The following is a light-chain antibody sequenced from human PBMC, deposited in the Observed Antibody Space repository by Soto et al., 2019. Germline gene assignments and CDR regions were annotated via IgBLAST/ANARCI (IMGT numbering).Light chain of an antibody. J-gene: IGKJ1*01. Sequence: EVVMTQSPATLSVSPGERVTLSCRASQSINAHLAWYQQKPGQAPRLLIHGASTRATGIPARFSGSWFGTEFILTIRSLQFEDFAVYYCQQYNTWLWTVGQGTKGEIQ. V-gene: IGKV3-15*01. CDR1: QSINAH. CDR2: GAS. CDR3: QQYNTWLWT.